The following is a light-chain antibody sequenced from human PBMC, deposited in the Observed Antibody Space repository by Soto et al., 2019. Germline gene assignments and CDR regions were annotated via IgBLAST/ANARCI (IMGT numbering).Light chain of an antibody. J-gene: IGKJ2*01. CDR3: QHFGRSTYT. CDR2: DVS. V-gene: IGKV3-20*01. CDR1: QSVSSGY. Sequence: EIVLTQSPDTLPLSPGERATLSCRASQSVSSGYLAWYQQKPGQAPRLLIYDVSTRATGIPDRFSGSGSGTDFTLTISRLEPEDFALYYCQHFGRSTYTFGQGTKLEIK.